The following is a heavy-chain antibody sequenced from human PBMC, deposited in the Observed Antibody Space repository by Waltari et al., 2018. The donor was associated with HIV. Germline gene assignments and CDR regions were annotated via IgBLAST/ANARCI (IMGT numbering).Heavy chain of an antibody. CDR2: ISFDGNND. CDR1: GFIFGDYA. V-gene: IGHV3-30-3*01. Sequence: QEQLVESVGGVAQPGRSLRLSCSASGFIFGDYAMHWVRQAPGKGLEWVGLISFDGNNDYYADSVKGRFTISRDNSKNTMSLQMNSLRSDDTALYYCARTIFGVMITSDFFYGMDVWGQGTTVTVS. J-gene: IGHJ6*02. D-gene: IGHD3-3*01. CDR3: ARTIFGVMITSDFFYGMDV.